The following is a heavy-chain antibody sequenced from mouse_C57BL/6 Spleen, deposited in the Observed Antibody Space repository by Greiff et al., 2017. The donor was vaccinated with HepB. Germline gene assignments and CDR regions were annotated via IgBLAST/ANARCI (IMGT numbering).Heavy chain of an antibody. D-gene: IGHD1-1*01. V-gene: IGHV14-3*01. CDR3: ARGLLRGSYGDWDLDV. J-gene: IGHJ1*01. CDR2: IDPANGNT. Sequence: EVQLQQSVAELVRPGASVKLSCTASGFNITNTYMHWVKQRPEQGLEWIGRIDPANGNTKYAAKFQGKATITADTSSNTAYLQLSSLTSEDTAIYYCARGLLRGSYGDWDLDVWGPGTTVTVSS. CDR1: GFNITNTY.